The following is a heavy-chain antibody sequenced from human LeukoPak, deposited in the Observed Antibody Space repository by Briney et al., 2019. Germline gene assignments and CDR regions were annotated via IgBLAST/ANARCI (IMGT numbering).Heavy chain of an antibody. J-gene: IGHJ6*03. Sequence: SETLSLTCSVSGASISRGSYYWSWIRQPAGKGLEWIGRIYTSGDTNYNPSLKSRVTISVDTSQNQLSLRLTSATVADTAIYYCARESCNGASCFRAEGFYYFYMDVWGKGTTVTVSS. CDR2: IYTSGDT. D-gene: IGHD2-2*01. V-gene: IGHV4-61*02. CDR3: ARESCNGASCFRAEGFYYFYMDV. CDR1: GASISRGSYY.